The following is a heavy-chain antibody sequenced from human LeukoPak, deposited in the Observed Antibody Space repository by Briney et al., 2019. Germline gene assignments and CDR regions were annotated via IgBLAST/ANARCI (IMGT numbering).Heavy chain of an antibody. CDR3: TGDNFDSSVKFDY. CDR1: GFTFSGSA. CDR2: IRSKANNYAT. V-gene: IGHV3-73*01. D-gene: IGHD3-22*01. Sequence: GGSLRLSCVVSGFTFSGSAVHWVRQASGKGLEWVGRIRSKANNYATAYAASVKGRFTISRDDSKNTAYLQMNSLKTEDTAVYYCTGDNFDSSVKFDYWGQGALVTVSS. J-gene: IGHJ4*02.